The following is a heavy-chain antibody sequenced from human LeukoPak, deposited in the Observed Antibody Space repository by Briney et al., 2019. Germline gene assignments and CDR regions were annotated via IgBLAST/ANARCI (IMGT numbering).Heavy chain of an antibody. J-gene: IGHJ6*02. CDR1: GGSFSGFY. D-gene: IGHD5-12*01. Sequence: PSETLTLTCAVYGGSFSGFYWRWIRQPPGKGLEWIGEINHSGSTNYNPSLKSRVTISVDASKNQFSLKLSSVTAADTAVYYCARFIVASRMDVRGQGTTVTVSS. CDR2: INHSGST. V-gene: IGHV4-34*01. CDR3: ARFIVASRMDV.